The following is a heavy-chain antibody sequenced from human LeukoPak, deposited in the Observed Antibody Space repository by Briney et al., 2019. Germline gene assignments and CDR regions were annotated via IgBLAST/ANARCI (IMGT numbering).Heavy chain of an antibody. CDR3: ARGIWSATRASYYMDV. CDR2: INAGNADT. D-gene: IGHD3-3*01. V-gene: IGHV1-3*03. CDR1: GYTFTSYA. J-gene: IGHJ6*03. Sequence: ASVKVSCKASGYTFTSYAIHWVRQAPGRRPEWMGWINAGNADTRYSQDFQGRVTISRGTSASTAYMEFSSLTSEDMAVYFCARGIWSATRASYYMDVWGKGTTVTVSS.